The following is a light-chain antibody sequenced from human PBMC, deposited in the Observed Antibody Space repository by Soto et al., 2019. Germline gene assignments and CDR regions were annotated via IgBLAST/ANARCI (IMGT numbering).Light chain of an antibody. CDR3: QHRSNWLSLT. Sequence: EIVLTQSPGTLSLSPGERATLSCRASQRVGSNYLAWYQQKPGQAPRILIYDASNRAADIPARFSASGSGTDFTLTISSLEPEDFAVYYCQHRSNWLSLTFGGGTKVDIK. J-gene: IGKJ4*01. V-gene: IGKV3D-20*02. CDR1: QRVGSNY. CDR2: DAS.